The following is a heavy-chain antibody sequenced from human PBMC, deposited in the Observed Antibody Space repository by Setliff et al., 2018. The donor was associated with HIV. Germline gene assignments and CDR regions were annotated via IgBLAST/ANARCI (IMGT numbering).Heavy chain of an antibody. J-gene: IGHJ3*02. CDR1: GYTLTNYG. D-gene: IGHD6-13*01. Sequence: ASVKVSCKASGYTLTNYGISWVRQAPGQGLEWMGWISADNGDTNYPQKLQGRVTMTTDTSTSTAYMELRSLRSDDTAVYYCARDPGYMSTWYGVFDIWGQGTMVTVSS. V-gene: IGHV1-18*01. CDR3: ARDPGYMSTWYGVFDI. CDR2: ISADNGDT.